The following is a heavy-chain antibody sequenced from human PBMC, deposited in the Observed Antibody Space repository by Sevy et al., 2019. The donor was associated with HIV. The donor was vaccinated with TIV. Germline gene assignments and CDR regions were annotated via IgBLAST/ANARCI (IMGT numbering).Heavy chain of an antibody. D-gene: IGHD2-15*01. Sequence: GGSLRLSCAASRFILNNHWMSWVRQAPGKGLEWVANINQDGSEKYYVDSVKGRFTFSRDNAKNSLFLQMNSLRAEDTAVYYCARHQPLYCTGGSCYGRGAFDIWGQGTMVTVSS. CDR3: ARHQPLYCTGGSCYGRGAFDI. V-gene: IGHV3-7*01. J-gene: IGHJ3*02. CDR2: INQDGSEK. CDR1: RFILNNHW.